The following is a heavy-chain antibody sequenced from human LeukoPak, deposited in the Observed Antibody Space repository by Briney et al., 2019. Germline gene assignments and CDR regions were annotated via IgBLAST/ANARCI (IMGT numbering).Heavy chain of an antibody. V-gene: IGHV3-21*01. J-gene: IGHJ4*02. Sequence: PGGSLRLSCAASGFTFTSFSFNWVRGAPGKGLEGVSSINTVATYIYYADSVRGRFTISRDNAKNSVYLQMDSLRAEDTGVYYCARLRRNGDSGGFYYYYDYWGQGTLVTVSS. CDR1: GFTFTSFS. D-gene: IGHD3-22*01. CDR3: ARLRRNGDSGGFYYYYDY. CDR2: INTVATYI.